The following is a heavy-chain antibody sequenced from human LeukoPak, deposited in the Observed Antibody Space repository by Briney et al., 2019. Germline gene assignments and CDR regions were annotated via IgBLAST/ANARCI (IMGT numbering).Heavy chain of an antibody. J-gene: IGHJ4*02. CDR1: GGSFSGYY. CDR3: ARDPVAGTLGYFDY. D-gene: IGHD6-19*01. Sequence: SETLSLTCAVYGGSFSGYYWSWIRQPPGKGLEWIGEINHSGSNNYNPSLMSRVTISVDTSKNQFSLKLSSVTAADTAVYYCARDPVAGTLGYFDYWGQGTLVTVSS. V-gene: IGHV4-34*01. CDR2: INHSGSN.